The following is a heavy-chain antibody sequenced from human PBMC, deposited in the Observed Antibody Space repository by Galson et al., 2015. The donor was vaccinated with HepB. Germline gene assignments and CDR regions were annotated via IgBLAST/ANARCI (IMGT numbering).Heavy chain of an antibody. V-gene: IGHV5-51*01. Sequence: SGAEVKKPGESLKISCKGSGYTFTNYWIGWVRQMPGKGLEWMGIIYPGDSDTRYGPSFQGQVTISADKSINTAYLQWSSLKASDTAMYYCARQLQARSSAPWFDPWGQGTLVTVSS. CDR2: IYPGDSDT. CDR1: GYTFTNYW. J-gene: IGHJ5*02. CDR3: ARQLQARSSAPWFDP. D-gene: IGHD4-11*01.